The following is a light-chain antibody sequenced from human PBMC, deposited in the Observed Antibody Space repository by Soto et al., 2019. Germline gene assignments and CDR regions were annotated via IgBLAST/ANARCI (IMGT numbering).Light chain of an antibody. CDR3: SSYAGSNNFV. CDR2: EVN. V-gene: IGLV2-8*01. CDR1: SSDVGGYKY. Sequence: QSALTQPPSASGSPGQSVTISCTGTSSDVGGYKYVSWYQQHPGKAPKLMIYEVNKRPSGVPDRFSVSKSGNTASLTVSGLQAEDEADYYCSSYAGSNNFVFGTGTKVTVL. J-gene: IGLJ1*01.